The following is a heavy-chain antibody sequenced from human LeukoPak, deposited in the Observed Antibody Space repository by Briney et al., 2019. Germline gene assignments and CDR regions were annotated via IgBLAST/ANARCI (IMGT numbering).Heavy chain of an antibody. D-gene: IGHD2-2*01. Sequence: PGGSLRLSCAASGFTFSNYRMNWVRQAPGKGLEWVSSISSSSSYIYYADSVKGRLTISRDNAKNSPYLQMNSLRAEDTAVYYCAREFCSSNSCYLEYWGQGTLVTVSS. V-gene: IGHV3-21*01. CDR1: GFTFSNYR. CDR2: ISSSSSYI. J-gene: IGHJ4*02. CDR3: AREFCSSNSCYLEY.